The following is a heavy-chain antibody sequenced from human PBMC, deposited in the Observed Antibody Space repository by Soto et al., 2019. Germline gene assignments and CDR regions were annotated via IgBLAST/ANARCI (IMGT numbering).Heavy chain of an antibody. J-gene: IGHJ2*01. Sequence: HLVESGGGLVEPGGSLRLSCAASGFIFNNAWMTWVRQAPGKGLEWVAHIKSRPDGGTADYAASVKGRFTISRDDSRYTLYLQMNSLRIEDTAVYYCTTAGPRDWYFNLWGRGTLVTVSS. CDR2: IKSRPDGGTA. CDR1: GFIFNNAW. CDR3: TTAGPRDWYFNL. V-gene: IGHV3-15*01.